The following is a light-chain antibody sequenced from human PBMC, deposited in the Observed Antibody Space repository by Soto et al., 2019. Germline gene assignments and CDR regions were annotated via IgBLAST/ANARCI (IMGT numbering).Light chain of an antibody. V-gene: IGKV1-39*01. Sequence: DIQMAQSPSSLSAAVGERVTITCPARQSISSYLNWYQQKPGKAPKLLIYAASSLQSGVPSRFSGSGSGTDFTLTISSLQPEDFATYYCQQSYSTPRTFGQGTKVDNK. CDR2: AAS. CDR1: QSISSY. CDR3: QQSYSTPRT. J-gene: IGKJ1*01.